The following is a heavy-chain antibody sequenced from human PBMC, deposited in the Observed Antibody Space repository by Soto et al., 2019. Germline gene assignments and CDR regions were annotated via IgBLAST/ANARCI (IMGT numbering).Heavy chain of an antibody. Sequence: GASVKVSCKASGYTFSKHYIHWVRQAPGQGFEWMGWINPKSGGTKYPQKFQGRVTMTRDTSLSTVYMTLTRLTSDDTAVYYCARDLAKGGGSAGFDYWGQGTLVTVSS. J-gene: IGHJ4*02. CDR3: ARDLAKGGGSAGFDY. D-gene: IGHD1-26*01. CDR2: INPKSGGT. V-gene: IGHV1-2*02. CDR1: GYTFSKHY.